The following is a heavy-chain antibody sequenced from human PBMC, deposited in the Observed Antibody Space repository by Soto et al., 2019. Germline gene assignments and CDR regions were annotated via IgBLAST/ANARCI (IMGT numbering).Heavy chain of an antibody. V-gene: IGHV3-66*01. CDR1: GFTVSSNY. CDR2: IYSGGST. D-gene: IGHD3-9*01. CDR3: ARAPPYYDILTGYYQDGAFDI. Sequence: GGSLRLSCAASGFTVSSNYMSWVRQAPGKGLEWVSVIYSGGSTYYADSVKGRFTISRDNSKNTLYLQMNSLRAEDTAVYYCARAPPYYDILTGYYQDGAFDIWGQGTMVTVSS. J-gene: IGHJ3*02.